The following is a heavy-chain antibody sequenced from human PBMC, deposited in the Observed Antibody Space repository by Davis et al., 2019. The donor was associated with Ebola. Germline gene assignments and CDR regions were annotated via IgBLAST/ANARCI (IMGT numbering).Heavy chain of an antibody. CDR3: ARDLYVGSWNYYGMDV. Sequence: GESLKISCAASRFTFSSYSMNWVRQAPGKGLEWVSSISSSSSYIYYADSVKGRCTISRDKAKNSLYLQMNSLRSEDTAVYYCARDLYVGSWNYYGMDVWGQGTTVTVSS. CDR2: ISSSSSYI. CDR1: RFTFSSYS. V-gene: IGHV3-21*01. J-gene: IGHJ6*02. D-gene: IGHD2-2*02.